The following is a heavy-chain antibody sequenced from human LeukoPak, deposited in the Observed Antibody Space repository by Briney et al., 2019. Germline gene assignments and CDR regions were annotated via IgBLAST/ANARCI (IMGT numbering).Heavy chain of an antibody. J-gene: IGHJ5*02. Sequence: SVKVSCKASGYTFTSYGISWVRQAPGQGLEWMGGIIPIFGTANYAQKFQGRVTITADKSTSTAYMELSSLRSEDTAVYYCARDYDILTGHNPWGQGTLVTVSS. V-gene: IGHV1-69*06. D-gene: IGHD3-9*01. CDR1: GYTFTSYG. CDR3: ARDYDILTGHNP. CDR2: IIPIFGTA.